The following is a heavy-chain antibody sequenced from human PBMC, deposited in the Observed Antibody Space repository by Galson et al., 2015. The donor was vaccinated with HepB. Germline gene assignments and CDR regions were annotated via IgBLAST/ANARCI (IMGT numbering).Heavy chain of an antibody. CDR3: AREKYCSSTSCYHAFDI. Sequence: SLRLSCAASGFTFSSYAMHWVRQAPGKGLEWVAVISYDGSNKYYADSVKGRFTISRDSSKNTLYLQMNSLRAEDTAVYYCAREKYCSSTSCYHAFDIWGQGTMVTVSS. D-gene: IGHD2-2*01. V-gene: IGHV3-30-3*01. J-gene: IGHJ3*02. CDR1: GFTFSSYA. CDR2: ISYDGSNK.